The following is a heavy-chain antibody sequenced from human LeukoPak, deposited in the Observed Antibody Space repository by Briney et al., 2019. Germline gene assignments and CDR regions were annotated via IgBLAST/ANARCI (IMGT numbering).Heavy chain of an antibody. CDR1: GYTFTDYY. D-gene: IGHD3-22*01. V-gene: IGHV1-2*02. J-gene: IGHJ4*02. CDR3: ARASYESRLRIDDF. CDR2: INPYSGDT. Sequence: GSVKVSCKASGYTFTDYYMHWVRQAPGPGLEWMGWINPYSGDTNSAQKFQGRVTMTRDTSISTAYMELSRLRSDDTAVYYCARASYESRLRIDDFWGQGSLVTVSS.